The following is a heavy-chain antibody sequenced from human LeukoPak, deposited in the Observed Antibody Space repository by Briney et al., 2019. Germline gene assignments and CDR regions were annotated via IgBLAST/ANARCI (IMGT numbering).Heavy chain of an antibody. CDR1: GFTFSSYG. V-gene: IGHV3-30*02. J-gene: IGHJ4*02. Sequence: PAGSLRLSCAASGFTFSSYGMHWVRQAPGKGLEWVAFIRYDGSNKYYADSVKGRFTISRDNSKSTLYLQMNSLRAEDTAVYYCAKDFVWFGESHYFDYWGQGTLVTVSS. CDR3: AKDFVWFGESHYFDY. CDR2: IRYDGSNK. D-gene: IGHD3-10*01.